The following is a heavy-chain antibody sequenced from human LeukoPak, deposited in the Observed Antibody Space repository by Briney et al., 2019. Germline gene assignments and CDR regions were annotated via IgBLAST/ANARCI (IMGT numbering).Heavy chain of an antibody. J-gene: IGHJ5*01. D-gene: IGHD3-9*01. V-gene: IGHV3-30-3*01. Sequence: GRSLRLSCAASGFYFSSYVMRGGREAPGKGLEWVAVISYDGSNKYYADSVKGRFTISRDNSKNTLYLQMNSLRAEDTAVYYCARVGRYFDWLSSWGQGTLVTVSS. CDR1: GFYFSSYV. CDR2: ISYDGSNK. CDR3: ARVGRYFDWLSS.